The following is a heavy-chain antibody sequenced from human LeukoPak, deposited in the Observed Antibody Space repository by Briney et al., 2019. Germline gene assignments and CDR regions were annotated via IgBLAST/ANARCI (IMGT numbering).Heavy chain of an antibody. J-gene: IGHJ4*02. CDR2: IYTSGST. CDR3: AREKPYSSLASFDY. Sequence: PSETLSLTCTVSGGSISSYYWSWIRQPAGKGLEWIGRIYTSGSTNYNPSLKSRVTISVDTSKNQFSLKLSSVTAADTAVYYCAREKPYSSLASFDYWGQGTLVTVSS. CDR1: GGSISSYY. D-gene: IGHD6-13*01. V-gene: IGHV4-4*07.